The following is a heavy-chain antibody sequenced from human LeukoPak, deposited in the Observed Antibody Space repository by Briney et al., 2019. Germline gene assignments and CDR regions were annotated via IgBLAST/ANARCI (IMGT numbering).Heavy chain of an antibody. CDR3: ARGTGYYYYYDAMDV. D-gene: IGHD2-8*02. V-gene: IGHV3-30-3*01. CDR1: GFTVSSNY. Sequence: GGSLRLSCAASGFTVSSNYMSWVRQAPGEGLEWVAVISYDGSSKSYADSVKDRFTISRDNSKNTLSLQMNRLRTEDTAVYFCARGTGYYYYYDAMDVWGQGSTVTVSS. CDR2: ISYDGSSK. J-gene: IGHJ6*02.